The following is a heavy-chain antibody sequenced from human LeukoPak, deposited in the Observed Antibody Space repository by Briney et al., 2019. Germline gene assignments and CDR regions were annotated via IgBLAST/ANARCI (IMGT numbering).Heavy chain of an antibody. Sequence: GGSLRLSRAASGFTFSSYNMNWVRQAPGKGLEWVSSISSSSSYIYYADSVKGRFTISRDNAKNSLYLQMNSLRAEDTAVYYCARDKRGYYDSSGYYKYWGQGTLVTVSS. V-gene: IGHV3-21*01. D-gene: IGHD3-22*01. CDR2: ISSSSSYI. J-gene: IGHJ4*02. CDR3: ARDKRGYYDSSGYYKY. CDR1: GFTFSSYN.